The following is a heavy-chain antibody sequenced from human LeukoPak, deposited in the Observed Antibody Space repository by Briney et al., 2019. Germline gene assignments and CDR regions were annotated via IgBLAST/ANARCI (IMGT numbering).Heavy chain of an antibody. CDR3: ARVTTVTTSAFDI. D-gene: IGHD4-17*01. Sequence: GGSLRLSCAASGFTFSSYKMNWVRQAPGEGLEWVSSISISSSYIYYADSVKGRFTISRDNAKNSLHLQMNSLRAEDTAVYYCARVTTVTTSAFDIWGQGTMVTVSS. CDR1: GFTFSSYK. CDR2: ISISSSYI. V-gene: IGHV3-21*01. J-gene: IGHJ3*02.